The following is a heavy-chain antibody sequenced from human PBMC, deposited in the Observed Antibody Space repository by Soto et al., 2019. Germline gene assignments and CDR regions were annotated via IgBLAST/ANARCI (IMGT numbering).Heavy chain of an antibody. J-gene: IGHJ4*02. CDR1: GFTFSSYA. CDR3: ATPLHSSGGSGYSAY. Sequence: EVQLVESGGGLVKPGGSLRLSCAASGFTFSSYAMNWVRQAPGKGLEWVSSISSSSTYIYYADSVKGRFTISRDNTKTTLSLQMNSLRAEDTAVYYCATPLHSSGGSGYSAYWGQGTLVTVSS. V-gene: IGHV3-21*01. D-gene: IGHD3-22*01. CDR2: ISSSSTYI.